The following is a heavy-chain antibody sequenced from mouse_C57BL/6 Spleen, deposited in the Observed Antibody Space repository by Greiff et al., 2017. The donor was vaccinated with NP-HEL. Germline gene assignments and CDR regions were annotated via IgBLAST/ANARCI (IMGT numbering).Heavy chain of an antibody. V-gene: IGHV1-53*01. CDR3: ARRAQATDYARDY. D-gene: IGHD3-2*02. CDR1: GYTFTTYW. J-gene: IGHJ4*01. Sequence: QVQLQQPGTELVKPGASVKLSCKASGYTFTTYWMHWVKQRPGQGLEWIGNINPSNGGTTYNETFTSKATLTVEKSTSTAYMQISSQTSEDSAVYYCARRAQATDYARDYWGQGTSVTVSS. CDR2: INPSNGGT.